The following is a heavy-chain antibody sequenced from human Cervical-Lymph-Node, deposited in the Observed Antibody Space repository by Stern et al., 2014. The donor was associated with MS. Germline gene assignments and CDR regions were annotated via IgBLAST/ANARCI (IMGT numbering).Heavy chain of an antibody. CDR1: GGTSNSHG. J-gene: IGHJ5*02. CDR3: ARRGSARRGSGWLDP. Sequence: VQLVESGAEVKKPGSSVKVSCKASGGTSNSHGISWVRQAPGQGLEWMGGISPVLSTIDYAQKFQGRVTITADESTSTTYMELSSLRSEDAAVYYCARRGSARRGSGWLDPWGQGTLVTVSS. D-gene: IGHD3-10*01. V-gene: IGHV1-69*01. CDR2: ISPVLSTI.